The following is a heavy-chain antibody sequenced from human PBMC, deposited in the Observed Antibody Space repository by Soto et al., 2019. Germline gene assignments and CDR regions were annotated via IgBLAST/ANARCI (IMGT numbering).Heavy chain of an antibody. Sequence: SVKVSCKASGGSFSNYGISWGRQAPGQGLEWMGGIIPVFGTPHYAQKFQDRVTITADESTSTVYMEVSSLTSDDTAVYYCARGDATKIIVTTYYSLDVWGQGTTVTVSS. CDR2: IIPVFGTP. D-gene: IGHD3-22*01. J-gene: IGHJ6*02. CDR3: ARGDATKIIVTTYYSLDV. CDR1: GGSFSNYG. V-gene: IGHV1-69*13.